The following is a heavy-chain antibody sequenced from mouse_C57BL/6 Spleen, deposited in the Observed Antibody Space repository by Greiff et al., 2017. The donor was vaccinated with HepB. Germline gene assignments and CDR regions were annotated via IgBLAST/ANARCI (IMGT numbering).Heavy chain of an antibody. J-gene: IGHJ3*01. V-gene: IGHV5-12*01. D-gene: IGHD2-3*01. CDR1: GFTFSDYY. Sequence: VKLVESGGGLVQPGGSLKLSCAASGFTFSDYYMYWVRQTPEKRLEWVAYISNGGGSTYYPDTVKGRFTISRDNAKNTLYLQMSRLKSEDTAMYYCARPPYDGYYAWFAYWGQGTLVTVSA. CDR2: ISNGGGST. CDR3: ARPPYDGYYAWFAY.